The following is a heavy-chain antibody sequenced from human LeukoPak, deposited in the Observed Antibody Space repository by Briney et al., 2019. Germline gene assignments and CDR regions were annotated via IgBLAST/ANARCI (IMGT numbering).Heavy chain of an antibody. CDR3: ARDPYYGSGKYYHGMDL. Sequence: GGSLRLSCAASGFTFSTNAMSWVRQAPGKGLEWVSVITNGGSNTHYADSVKGRFTISRDNSKNTLYLQMNSLRAEDTAVYYCARDPYYGSGKYYHGMDLWGQGTTVTVSS. CDR2: ITNGGSNT. D-gene: IGHD3-10*01. V-gene: IGHV3-23*01. J-gene: IGHJ6*02. CDR1: GFTFSTNA.